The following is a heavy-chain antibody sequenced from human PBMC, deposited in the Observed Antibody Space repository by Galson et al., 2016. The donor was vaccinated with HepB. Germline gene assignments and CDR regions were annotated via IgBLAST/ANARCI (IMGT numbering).Heavy chain of an antibody. CDR1: SGSISYNY. CDR2: VYRSGST. Sequence: ETLSLTCTVSSGSISYNYWSWIRQPPGKGLEWVGHVYRSGSTNYNPSLKSRVTISVDTSKNQFSLKLSSVTASDTAVYYCARAYDTSGDYYVRWFDPWSQGPLVTVSS. D-gene: IGHD3-22*01. J-gene: IGHJ5*02. V-gene: IGHV4-59*08. CDR3: ARAYDTSGDYYVRWFDP.